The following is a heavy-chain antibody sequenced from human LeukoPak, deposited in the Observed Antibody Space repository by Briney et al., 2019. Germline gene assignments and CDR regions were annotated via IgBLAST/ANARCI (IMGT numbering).Heavy chain of an antibody. V-gene: IGHV4-4*02. CDR2: IYHSRST. Sequence: PSETLSLTCAVSVSSISISNWRSWVRQPPGKGLEWIWEIYHSRSTNYNPSLKNRFTISIDKSNNQLSLKLGSASPAHSAVYYCARSSGSYSPAIDYWGQGALVTVSS. CDR3: ARSSGSYSPAIDY. J-gene: IGHJ4*02. D-gene: IGHD1-26*01. CDR1: VSSISISNW.